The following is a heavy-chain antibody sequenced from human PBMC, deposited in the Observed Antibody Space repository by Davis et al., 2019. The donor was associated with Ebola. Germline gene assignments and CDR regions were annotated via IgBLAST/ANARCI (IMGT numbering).Heavy chain of an antibody. CDR2: IIPILDTS. J-gene: IGHJ4*02. V-gene: IGHV1-69*04. Sequence: AASVKVSCKASGYMFTNYGISWVRQAPGQGLEWMGNIIPILDTSNYAQKFQGRVTLTADKSTNTAYMELSRLTYDDTAVYYCARLCSSSCPNDYWGQGTLITVSS. D-gene: IGHD2-2*01. CDR1: GYMFTNYG. CDR3: ARLCSSSCPNDY.